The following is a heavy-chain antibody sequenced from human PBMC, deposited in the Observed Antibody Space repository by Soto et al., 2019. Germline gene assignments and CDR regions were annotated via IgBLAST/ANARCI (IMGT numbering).Heavy chain of an antibody. Sequence: ASVKVSCKASGYTFTSYVISWVRQAPGQGAEWVGVINPSTLVTSYAQKFQGRVTMTRDTSTSTVYMELNSLISEDTAVYYCARNGQTYDYYFFDNWGQGTLVTVSS. J-gene: IGHJ4*02. CDR3: ARNGQTYDYYFFDN. D-gene: IGHD5-12*01. V-gene: IGHV1-46*01. CDR1: GYTFTSYV. CDR2: INPSTLVT.